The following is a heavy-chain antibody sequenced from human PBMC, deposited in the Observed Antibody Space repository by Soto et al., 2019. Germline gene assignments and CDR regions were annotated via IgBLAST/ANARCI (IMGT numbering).Heavy chain of an antibody. V-gene: IGHV1-8*01. Sequence: ASVKVSCKASGYTFTSYEINWVRQATGQGLEWMGWMNPNSGNTDYAQKFQGRVIMTRSTSITTAYMELSSLTSEDTAVYYCARKAXGPYYYDSSGYYDYFDPWGQGTLVTVSS. J-gene: IGHJ5*02. D-gene: IGHD3-22*01. CDR2: MNPNSGNT. CDR1: GYTFTSYE. CDR3: ARKAXGPYYYDSSGYYDYFDP.